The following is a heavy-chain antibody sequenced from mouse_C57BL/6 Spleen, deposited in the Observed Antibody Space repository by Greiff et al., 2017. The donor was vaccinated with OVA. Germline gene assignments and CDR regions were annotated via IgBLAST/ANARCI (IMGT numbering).Heavy chain of an antibody. J-gene: IGHJ4*01. V-gene: IGHV2-6*01. CDR1: GFSLTSYG. CDR2: IWGVGGT. Sequence: VHLVESGPGLVAPSQSLSITCTVSGFSLTSYGVDWVRQSPGKGLEWLGVIWGVGGTNYNSALKSRLSISKDNSKSQVFLKMNSLQTDDTAMYYCASLRRDAMDYWGQGTSVTVSS. D-gene: IGHD2-12*01. CDR3: ASLRRDAMDY.